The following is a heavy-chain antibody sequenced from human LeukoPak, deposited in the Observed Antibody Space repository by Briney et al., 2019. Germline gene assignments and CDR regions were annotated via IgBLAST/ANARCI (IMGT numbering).Heavy chain of an antibody. D-gene: IGHD6-13*01. Sequence: GGSLRLSCAASGFSVISNYMTWVRQAPGKGLEWVSDIYSGGVTYYADSVKGRFTISRDYSKNTLYLQMNSLRVEDTAVYYCARGVAAAGNDYWGQGTLVTVSS. J-gene: IGHJ4*02. CDR1: GFSVISNY. CDR2: IYSGGVT. V-gene: IGHV3-53*01. CDR3: ARGVAAAGNDY.